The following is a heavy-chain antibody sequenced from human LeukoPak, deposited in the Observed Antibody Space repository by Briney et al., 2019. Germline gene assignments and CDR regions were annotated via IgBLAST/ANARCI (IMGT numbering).Heavy chain of an antibody. CDR1: GCTFTGYY. D-gene: IGHD6-13*01. CDR2: INPNSGGT. V-gene: IGHV1-2*02. J-gene: IGHJ4*02. CDR3: ARDIPYSSSYNYFDY. Sequence: GASVKVSCKASGCTFTGYYMHWVRQAPGQGLEWMGWINPNSGGTNYAQKFQGRVPMTRDTSISTAYMELSRLRSDDTAVYYCARDIPYSSSYNYFDYWGQGTLVTVSS.